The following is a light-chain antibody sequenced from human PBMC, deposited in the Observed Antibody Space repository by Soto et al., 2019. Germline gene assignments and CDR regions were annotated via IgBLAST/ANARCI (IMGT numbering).Light chain of an antibody. J-gene: IGLJ2*01. CDR1: SSDVGPYNS. CDR2: DVI. V-gene: IGLV2-11*01. Sequence: QSVLAQPRSVSGSPGQSVTVSCSGTSSDVGPYNSVSWYQHHAGEAPTLIIYDVIERPSGVPHRFSGSKSGNTASLTISGLRAEDEADYYCCSYAGSSTWIFGTGTQLTVL. CDR3: CSYAGSSTWI.